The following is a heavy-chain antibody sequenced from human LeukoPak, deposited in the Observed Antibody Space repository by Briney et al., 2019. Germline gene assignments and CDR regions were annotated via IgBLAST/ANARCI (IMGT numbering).Heavy chain of an antibody. CDR2: INHSGNT. CDR3: ARGRGCSGGSCYFNY. J-gene: IGHJ4*02. Sequence: KPSETLSLTCAVYGGSFSGYYWSWIRQPPGKGLEWIGEINHSGNTNYNPSLKSRVIISVDTSKNQFSLKLSSVTAADTAVYYCARGRGCSGGSCYFNYWGQGTLVTVSS. CDR1: GGSFSGYY. V-gene: IGHV4-34*01. D-gene: IGHD2-15*01.